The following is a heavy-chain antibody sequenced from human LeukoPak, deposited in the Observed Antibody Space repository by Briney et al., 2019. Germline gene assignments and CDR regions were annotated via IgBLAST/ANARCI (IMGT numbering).Heavy chain of an antibody. CDR1: GYTFTSYG. D-gene: IGHD1-26*01. Sequence: VAPVKVSCKASGYTFTSYGISWVRQAPGQGLEWMGWISAYNGNTNYAQKLQGRVTMTTDTSTSTAYMELRSLRSDDTAVYYCARSLVGATPGAFDIWGQGTMVTVSS. V-gene: IGHV1-18*01. CDR3: ARSLVGATPGAFDI. CDR2: ISAYNGNT. J-gene: IGHJ3*02.